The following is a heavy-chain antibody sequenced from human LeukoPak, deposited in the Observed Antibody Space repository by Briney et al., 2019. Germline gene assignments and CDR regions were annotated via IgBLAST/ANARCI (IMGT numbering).Heavy chain of an antibody. CDR3: ARASSSARSGMDV. J-gene: IGHJ6*02. CDR2: MYSGGST. CDR1: GFTVSSNY. D-gene: IGHD6-19*01. V-gene: IGHV3-66*01. Sequence: GGSLGLSCAASGFTVSSNYMSWVRQAPGKGLEWVSVMYSGGSTYYAASVEGRFTISRDNSKNTLYLQMNSLRAEDTAVYYCARASSSARSGMDVWGQGTTVIVSS.